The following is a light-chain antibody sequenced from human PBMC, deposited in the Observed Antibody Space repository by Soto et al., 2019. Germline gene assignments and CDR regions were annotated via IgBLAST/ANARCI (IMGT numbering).Light chain of an antibody. CDR2: SNN. J-gene: IGLJ1*01. Sequence: QSVLTQPPSASGTPGQRVTISCSGSSSNIGSNYVYWYQQLPGTAPKLLIYSNNQRPSGVPDRFSGSKSGTSASLAISGLRSEDEADYYCSSFAGISTVFGTGTKLTVL. CDR1: SSNIGSNY. CDR3: SSFAGISTV. V-gene: IGLV1-47*02.